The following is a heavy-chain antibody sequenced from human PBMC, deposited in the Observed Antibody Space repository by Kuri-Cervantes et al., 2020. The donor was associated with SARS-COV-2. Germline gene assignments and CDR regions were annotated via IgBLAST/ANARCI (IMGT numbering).Heavy chain of an antibody. D-gene: IGHD5-18*01. J-gene: IGHJ4*02. CDR1: GFTLSSYA. Sequence: GESLKISCAASGFTLSSYAMSWVRQAPGKGLEWVSAISGSGGSTYYADSVKGRFTISRDNAKNSLYLQMNSLRAEDTAVYYCARQRDTAMDTASPFDYWGQGTLVTVSS. CDR3: ARQRDTAMDTASPFDY. CDR2: ISGSGGST. V-gene: IGHV3-23*01.